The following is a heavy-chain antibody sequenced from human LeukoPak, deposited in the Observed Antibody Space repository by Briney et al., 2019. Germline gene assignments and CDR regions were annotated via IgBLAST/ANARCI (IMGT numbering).Heavy chain of an antibody. D-gene: IGHD3-22*01. Sequence: SETLSLTCTVSGGSISSSSYYWGWIRQPPGKGLEWIGRIYTSGSTNYNPSLKSRVTMSVDTSKNQFSLKLSSVTAADTAVYYCAVNYYESSGYRDYWGQGTLVTVSS. CDR1: GGSISSSSYY. V-gene: IGHV4-39*07. CDR2: IYTSGST. J-gene: IGHJ4*02. CDR3: AVNYYESSGYRDY.